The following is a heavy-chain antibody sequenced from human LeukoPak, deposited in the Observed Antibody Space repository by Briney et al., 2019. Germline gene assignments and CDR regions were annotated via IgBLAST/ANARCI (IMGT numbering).Heavy chain of an antibody. Sequence: PGGSLRLSCAASGFTFSSYSMNWVRQAPGKGLEWVSSISSSSSYIYYADSVKGRFTISRDNAKNSLYLQMNSLRAEDTAVYYRARGQLGHHYYYGMDVWGQGTTVTVSS. CDR1: GFTFSSYS. CDR2: ISSSSSYI. V-gene: IGHV3-21*01. J-gene: IGHJ6*02. D-gene: IGHD6-6*01. CDR3: ARGQLGHHYYYGMDV.